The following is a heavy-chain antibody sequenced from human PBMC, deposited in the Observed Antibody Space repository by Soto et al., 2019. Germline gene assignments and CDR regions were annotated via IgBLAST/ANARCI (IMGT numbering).Heavy chain of an antibody. CDR2: ISGSGGST. D-gene: IGHD1-26*01. J-gene: IGHJ4*02. Sequence: EVQLLESGGGLVQPGGSLRLSCAASGFTFRSYAMSWVRQAPGKGLEWVSAISGSGGSTYYADSVKGRFTISRYNSKNTLYLQMNSLRAEDTAVYYCAKDDGKSRENVYWGQGTLVTVSS. V-gene: IGHV3-23*01. CDR1: GFTFRSYA. CDR3: AKDDGKSRENVY.